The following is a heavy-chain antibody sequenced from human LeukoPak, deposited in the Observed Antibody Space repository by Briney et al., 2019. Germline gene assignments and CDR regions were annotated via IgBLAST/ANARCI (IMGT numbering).Heavy chain of an antibody. CDR2: IIPILGIA. D-gene: IGHD5-24*01. J-gene: IGHJ3*02. CDR3: AGHHEMADAFDI. CDR1: GGTFISYT. V-gene: IGHV1-69*02. Sequence: SVKVSCKASGGTFISYTISWVRQAPGQGLEWMGRIIPILGIANYAQKFQGRVAIPADKPTITAYMELSSLRSEDTAVYYCAGHHEMADAFDIWRQGTMVTVCS.